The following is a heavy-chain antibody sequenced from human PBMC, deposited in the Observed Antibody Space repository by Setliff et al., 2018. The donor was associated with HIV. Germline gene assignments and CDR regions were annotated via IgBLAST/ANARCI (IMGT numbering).Heavy chain of an antibody. Sequence: GGSLRLSCAASGFTFSRYEMNWVRQAPGKGLEWLSHISSTGSTIHYAASVKGRFTISRDNAKNSLYLQIKSLRVEDTAVYYCARDFQVHLVANYWGPGTLVTVSS. V-gene: IGHV3-48*03. CDR2: ISSTGSTI. J-gene: IGHJ4*02. CDR3: ARDFQVHLVANY. D-gene: IGHD2-8*01. CDR1: GFTFSRYE.